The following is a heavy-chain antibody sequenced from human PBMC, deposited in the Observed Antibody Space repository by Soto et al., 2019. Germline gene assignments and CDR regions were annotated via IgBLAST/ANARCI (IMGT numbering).Heavy chain of an antibody. CDR2: VSPPFRTS. CDR3: ARVLYYGSGSYSPYGMDV. Sequence: QVQLVQSGAEVKKPGSSVKVSCKTSGVSFNNNGIGWVRQAPGHGLEWMGGVSPPFRTSNYARKFQGRISITADASTGTVHMELSSLPSEDTAQYYCARVLYYGSGSYSPYGMDVWGQGTTVTVSS. CDR1: GVSFNNNG. V-gene: IGHV1-69*01. J-gene: IGHJ6*02. D-gene: IGHD3-10*01.